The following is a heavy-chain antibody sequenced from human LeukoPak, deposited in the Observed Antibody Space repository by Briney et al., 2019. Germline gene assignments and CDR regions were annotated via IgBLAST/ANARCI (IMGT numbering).Heavy chain of an antibody. J-gene: IGHJ5*02. D-gene: IGHD1-20*01. CDR2: IYSGGNT. CDR3: AKGIIGIDNWFDP. CDR1: GFTVSNNY. V-gene: IGHV3-53*01. Sequence: PGGSLRLSCAASGFTVSNNYMTWVRQAPGKGLEWVSVIYSGGNTYYADSVKGRFIISRDDSKNTLYLQMNSLRADDTAVYYCAKGIIGIDNWFDPWGQGTLVTVSS.